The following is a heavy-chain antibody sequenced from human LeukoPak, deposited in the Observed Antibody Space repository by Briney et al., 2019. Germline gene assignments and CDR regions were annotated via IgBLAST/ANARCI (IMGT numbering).Heavy chain of an antibody. V-gene: IGHV1-18*04. CDR2: ISAYNGNT. CDR3: ARDGYSYGERWFDP. J-gene: IGHJ5*02. Sequence: ASVKVSCKASGYTFTSYGISWVRQAPGQGLEWVGWISAYNGNTNYAQKLQGRVTMTTDTSTSTAYMELRGLRSDDTAVYYCARDGYSYGERWFDPWGQGTLVTVSS. CDR1: GYTFTSYG. D-gene: IGHD5-18*01.